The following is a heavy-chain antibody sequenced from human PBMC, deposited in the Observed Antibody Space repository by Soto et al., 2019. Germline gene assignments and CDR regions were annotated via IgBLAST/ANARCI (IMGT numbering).Heavy chain of an antibody. CDR1: GFTFSSYA. CDR3: ARARYGVERGAFDI. CDR2: ISSNGGST. D-gene: IGHD4-17*01. J-gene: IGHJ3*02. V-gene: IGHV3-64*01. Sequence: EVQLVESGGGLVQPGGSLRLSCAASGFTFSSYAMHWVRQAPGKGLEYVSAISSNGGSTYYANSVKGRFTISRDNSKNTLYLQMGSLRAEDMAVYYCARARYGVERGAFDIWGQGTMVTVSS.